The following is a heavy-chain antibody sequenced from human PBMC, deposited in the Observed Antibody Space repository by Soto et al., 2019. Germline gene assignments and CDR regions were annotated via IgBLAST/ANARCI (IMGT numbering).Heavy chain of an antibody. CDR2: VNPKTGNI. Sequence: ASVKVSCKASEYTFVDYALHWVRQAPGQGLEWVGWVNPKTGNIKSSHKFEDRVSITRDTATSTAYMELSGLRSEDTAVYFCTREAVVAENWFDPWGQGTLVTGS. V-gene: IGHV1-3*01. J-gene: IGHJ5*02. CDR3: TREAVVAENWFDP. CDR1: EYTFVDYA. D-gene: IGHD3-22*01.